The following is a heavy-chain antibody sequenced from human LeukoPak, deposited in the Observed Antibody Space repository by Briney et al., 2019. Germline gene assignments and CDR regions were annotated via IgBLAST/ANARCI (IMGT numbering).Heavy chain of an antibody. CDR2: IYYSGST. CDR1: GGSISSYY. Sequence: PSETLSLTCTVSGGSISSYYWSWIRQPPGKGLEWIGYIYYSGSTNYNPSLKSRVTISVDTSKNQFSLKLSSVTAADTAVYYCARGRYYYGSRPSTVYMDVWGKGTTVTVSS. D-gene: IGHD3-10*01. V-gene: IGHV4-59*01. CDR3: ARGRYYYGSRPSTVYMDV. J-gene: IGHJ6*03.